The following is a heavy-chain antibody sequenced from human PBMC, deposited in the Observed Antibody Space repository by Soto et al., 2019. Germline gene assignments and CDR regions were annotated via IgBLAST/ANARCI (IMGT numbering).Heavy chain of an antibody. CDR1: GFTFINYA. CDR2: ISGSGGRA. Sequence: EVQLLESGGDLVQPGGSLRLSCAASGFTFINYAMSWVRQAPGLGLEWVSSISGSGGRADYADSVRGRFTISRDNSKKTLSLQMNSLRVDDTAIYYCAKYYASGSYYHLDSWGQGTLVTVSS. CDR3: AKYYASGSYYHLDS. J-gene: IGHJ4*02. D-gene: IGHD3-10*01. V-gene: IGHV3-23*01.